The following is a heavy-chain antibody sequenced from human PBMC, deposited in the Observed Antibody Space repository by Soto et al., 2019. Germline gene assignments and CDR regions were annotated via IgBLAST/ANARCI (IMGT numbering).Heavy chain of an antibody. CDR1: GGTFSSYA. CDR3: AREGASGSHIGY. D-gene: IGHD3-22*01. J-gene: IGHJ4*02. CDR2: IIAIFGTA. Sequence: QVQLVQSGAEVMKPGSSVAVSCKASGGTFSSYAISWVRQAPGPGLEWMGGIIAIFGTANYAQKFQGRVTLTADESTSTAYIELSSLRSEATAVYYCAREGASGSHIGYWGQRTLVTVSS. V-gene: IGHV1-69*01.